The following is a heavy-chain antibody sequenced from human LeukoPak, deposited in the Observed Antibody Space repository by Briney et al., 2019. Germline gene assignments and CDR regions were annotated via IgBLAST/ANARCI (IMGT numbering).Heavy chain of an antibody. D-gene: IGHD1-26*01. Sequence: GASVKVPCKASGYTFTSYGISWVRQAPGQGLEWMGWISAYNGNTNYAQKLQGRVTMTTDTSTSTAYMELRSLRSEDTAVYYCARGKGWELRSWFDPWGQGTLVTVSS. CDR1: GYTFTSYG. CDR2: ISAYNGNT. CDR3: ARGKGWELRSWFDP. J-gene: IGHJ5*02. V-gene: IGHV1-18*01.